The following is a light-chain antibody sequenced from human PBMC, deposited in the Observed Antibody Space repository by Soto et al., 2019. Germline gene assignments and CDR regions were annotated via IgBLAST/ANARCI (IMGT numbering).Light chain of an antibody. CDR3: QQYNIMWT. CDR2: KAS. CDR1: QSISSW. V-gene: IGKV1-5*03. Sequence: DIPMTQSPSTLSASVGDRVTITCRASQSISSWLAWYQQKPGKAPKLLIYKASSLQSGVPSRFSGSGSGTEFTLTISSLQPDDFATYYCQQYNIMWTFGQGTKVEIK. J-gene: IGKJ1*01.